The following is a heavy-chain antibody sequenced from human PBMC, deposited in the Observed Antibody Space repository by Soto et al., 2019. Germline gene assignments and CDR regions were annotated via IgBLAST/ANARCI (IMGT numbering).Heavy chain of an antibody. V-gene: IGHV3-11*06. D-gene: IGHD6-13*01. CDR2: IVIGSDYT. J-gene: IGHJ4*02. CDR1: GFTFSDYY. CDR3: ARLRASSWYMGGYLDY. Sequence: VQLVESGGGLVKPGGSLRLSCAASGFTFSDYYMSWIRQAPGKGLEWVSYIVIGSDYTNYADSVKGRFTISRDNAKNSLYLEMNSLRVEDTAVYYCARLRASSWYMGGYLDYWGLGTLVTVSS.